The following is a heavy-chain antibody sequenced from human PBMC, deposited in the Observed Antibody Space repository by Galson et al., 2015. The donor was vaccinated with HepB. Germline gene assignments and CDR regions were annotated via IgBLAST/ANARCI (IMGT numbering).Heavy chain of an antibody. CDR2: INHSGST. CDR1: GGSFSGYY. V-gene: IGHV4-34*01. Sequence: SETLSLTCAVYGGSFSGYYWSWIRQPPGKGLEWIGEINHSGSTNYNPSLKSRVTISVDTSKNQFSLKLSSVTAADTAVYYCARSGYSYGYRFNWFDPWGQGTLVTVSS. J-gene: IGHJ5*02. D-gene: IGHD5-18*01. CDR3: ARSGYSYGYRFNWFDP.